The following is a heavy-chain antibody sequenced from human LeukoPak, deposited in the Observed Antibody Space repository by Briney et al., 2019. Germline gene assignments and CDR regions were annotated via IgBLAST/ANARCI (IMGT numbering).Heavy chain of an antibody. CDR3: ARGYMVRGVMLEYYFDY. J-gene: IGHJ4*02. CDR2: INPNIGGT. Sequence: GASVKVSCKASRYTFTGYYMHWVRQPPGQGLEWRGWINPNIGGTNYAQEFQGRVTMTRDTSISTAYMELSRLRSDDTAVYYCARGYMVRGVMLEYYFDYWGQGTLVTVSS. D-gene: IGHD3-10*01. CDR1: RYTFTGYY. V-gene: IGHV1-2*02.